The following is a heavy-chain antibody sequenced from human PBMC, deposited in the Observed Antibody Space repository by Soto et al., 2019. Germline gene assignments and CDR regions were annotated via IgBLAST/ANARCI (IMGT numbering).Heavy chain of an antibody. J-gene: IGHJ4*02. D-gene: IGHD4-17*01. CDR3: ARSYGNYGHYFDS. CDR2: IDNGGLT. Sequence: QVQLQESGPGLVRPSQTLSLTCTVSGGSISSGDHYWGWIRQHPERGLEWIGYIDNGGLTYDNPSLKSRIAMSVDTSQKPFSLKLRSVTAADTAVYYCARSYGNYGHYFDSWGQGNLVTVSS. V-gene: IGHV4-31*02. CDR1: GGSISSGDHY.